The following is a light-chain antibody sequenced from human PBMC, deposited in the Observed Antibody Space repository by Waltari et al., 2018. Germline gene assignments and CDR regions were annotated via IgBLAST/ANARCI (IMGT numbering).Light chain of an antibody. J-gene: IGLJ1*01. Sequence: QSALTQPRSVSGSPGQAVTTSCTATTSDVGNSNSVTWYQQHPGQAPKLIIYEVTKRPSGVPDRLSGSKSGNTASLTISGLQAEDEADYYCCSYAGRYTFVFGTGTKVTVL. CDR3: CSYAGRYTFV. V-gene: IGLV2-11*01. CDR1: TSDVGNSNS. CDR2: EVT.